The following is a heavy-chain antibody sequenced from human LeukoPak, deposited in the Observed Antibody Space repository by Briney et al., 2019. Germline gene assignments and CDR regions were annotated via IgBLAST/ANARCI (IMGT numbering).Heavy chain of an antibody. CDR2: IIPIFGTA. J-gene: IGHJ4*02. Sequence: SVKVSCKASGGTFSSYAISWVRQAPGQGLEWMGGIIPIFGTANYALKFQGGVTITTDESTSTAYMELSSLRSEDTAVYYCARRIQVPREEYYFDYWGQGTLVTVSS. V-gene: IGHV1-69*05. D-gene: IGHD5-18*01. CDR3: ARRIQVPREEYYFDY. CDR1: GGTFSSYA.